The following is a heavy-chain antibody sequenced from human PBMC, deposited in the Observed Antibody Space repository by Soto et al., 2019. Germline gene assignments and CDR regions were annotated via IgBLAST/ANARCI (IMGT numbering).Heavy chain of an antibody. CDR2: YSGFT. D-gene: IGHD3-9*01. Sequence: SETLSLTCTVSGGSITTYQWSWIRQPPGKGLEWIGGYSGFTDYNPSLESRATISVDHSKNQFSLTLRSVTAADSAVYYCATVLRYFKAFDIWGQGTMVTV. J-gene: IGHJ3*02. CDR3: ATVLRYFKAFDI. V-gene: IGHV4-59*03. CDR1: GGSITTYQ.